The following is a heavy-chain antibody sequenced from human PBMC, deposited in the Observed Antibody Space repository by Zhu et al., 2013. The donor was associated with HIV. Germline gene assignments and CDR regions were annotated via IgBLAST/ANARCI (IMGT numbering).Heavy chain of an antibody. CDR3: ARDPSNSSGRNQRFDY. Sequence: QVQLVQSGAEVKKPGASVKVSCKASGYTFTSYGISWVRQAPGQGLEWMGWISAYNGNTNYAQKLQGRVTMTTDTSTSTVHMELRSLRPDDTAMYYCARDPSNSSGRNQRFDYWGQGSLVTVSS. J-gene: IGHJ4*02. D-gene: IGHD1-26*01. CDR2: ISAYNGNT. V-gene: IGHV1-18*01. CDR1: GYTFTSYG.